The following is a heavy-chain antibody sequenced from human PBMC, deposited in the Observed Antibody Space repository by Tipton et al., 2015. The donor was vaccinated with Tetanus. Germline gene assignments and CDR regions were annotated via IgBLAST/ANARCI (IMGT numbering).Heavy chain of an antibody. J-gene: IGHJ5*02. Sequence: TLSLTCGVSDGSFNAYYWSWIRQTPGKGLEWIGEVNQSGSTKYNPSFNSRAAISVDTSKSQFSLRVRSVTAADTAVYYCARAPYYTNQRIRFDPWGQGILVTVSS. V-gene: IGHV4-34*01. CDR2: VNQSGST. CDR1: DGSFNAYY. CDR3: ARAPYYTNQRIRFDP. D-gene: IGHD4-11*01.